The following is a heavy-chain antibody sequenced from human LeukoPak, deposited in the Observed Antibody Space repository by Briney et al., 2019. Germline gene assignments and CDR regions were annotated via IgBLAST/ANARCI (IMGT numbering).Heavy chain of an antibody. Sequence: SETLSLTCTVSGGSISSYYWSWIRQPPGKGLEWIGEINHSGSTNYNPSLKSRVTISVDTSKNQFSLKLSSVTAADTAVYYCARAPLLYCSSTSCYNYYYYYGMDVWGQGTTVTVSS. V-gene: IGHV4-34*01. CDR1: GGSISSYY. CDR2: INHSGST. J-gene: IGHJ6*02. D-gene: IGHD2-2*02. CDR3: ARAPLLYCSSTSCYNYYYYYGMDV.